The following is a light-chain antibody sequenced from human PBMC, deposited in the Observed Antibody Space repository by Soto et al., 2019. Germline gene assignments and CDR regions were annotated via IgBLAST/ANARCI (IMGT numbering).Light chain of an antibody. V-gene: IGLV1-44*01. CDR3: VAWDDSLNGHVV. J-gene: IGLJ2*01. Sequence: QSVLTQPPSASGTPGQRVAISCSGGNSNIGTNHVNWYQQLPGTAPKLLIYGNSQRPSGVPDRFSGSRSGTSASLAISGLQSEDEADYYCVAWDDSLNGHVVFGGGTKLTVL. CDR1: NSNIGTNH. CDR2: GNS.